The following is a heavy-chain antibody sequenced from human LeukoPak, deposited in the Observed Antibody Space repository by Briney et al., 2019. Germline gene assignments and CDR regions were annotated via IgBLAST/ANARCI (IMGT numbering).Heavy chain of an antibody. J-gene: IGHJ3*02. D-gene: IGHD3-16*01. Sequence: GGSLRLSWAASGFTFSSYSMNWVRQAPGKGLEWVSSISSSSGYIYYADSVKGRFTISRDNAKNSLYLQMNSLRAEHTAVYYCAGFGGDAFDIWGQGTMVTVSS. CDR3: AGFGGDAFDI. CDR2: ISSSSGYI. CDR1: GFTFSSYS. V-gene: IGHV3-21*01.